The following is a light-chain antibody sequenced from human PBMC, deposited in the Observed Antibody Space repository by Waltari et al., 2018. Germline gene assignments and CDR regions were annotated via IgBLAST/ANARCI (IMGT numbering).Light chain of an antibody. V-gene: IGLV1-44*01. J-gene: IGLJ3*02. CDR3: ATWDDSLDGPV. CDR2: TDD. CDR1: SSHIGRNA. Sequence: QSVLTHPPSASGTPGQRVTIPCFGSSSHIGRNAVSWYQPLPGTAPRLLIRTDDQRPSGFPDLFSASKSGSSASLAISGLQSEDEADFHCATWDDSLDGPVFGGGTKLTVL.